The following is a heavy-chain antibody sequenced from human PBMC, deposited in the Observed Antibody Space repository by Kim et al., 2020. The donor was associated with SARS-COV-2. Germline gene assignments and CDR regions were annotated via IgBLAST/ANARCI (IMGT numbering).Heavy chain of an antibody. Sequence: VKGRFTISRDNAKNSLYLQMNSLRAEDTAVYYCARASRRSIVGATNYFDYWGQGTLVTVSS. CDR3: ARASRRSIVGATNYFDY. V-gene: IGHV3-21*01. J-gene: IGHJ4*02. D-gene: IGHD1-26*01.